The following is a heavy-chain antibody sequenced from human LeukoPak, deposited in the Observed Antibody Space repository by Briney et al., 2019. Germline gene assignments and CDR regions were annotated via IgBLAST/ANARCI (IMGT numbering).Heavy chain of an antibody. V-gene: IGHV1-69*13. CDR3: ARVTHYGGNPSG. CDR2: IIPIFGTA. D-gene: IGHD4-23*01. Sequence: SVKVSCKASGGAFSSYAISWVREAPGQGLEWMGGIIPIFGTANYAQKFQGRVTITADESTSTAYMELSSLRSEDTAVYYCARVTHYGGNPSGWGQGTLVTVSS. J-gene: IGHJ4*02. CDR1: GGAFSSYA.